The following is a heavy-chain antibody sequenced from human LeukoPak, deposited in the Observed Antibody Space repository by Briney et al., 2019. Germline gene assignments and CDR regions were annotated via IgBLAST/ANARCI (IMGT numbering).Heavy chain of an antibody. V-gene: IGHV3-74*01. CDR1: GFTFSNYC. J-gene: IGHJ4*02. CDR2: ICPGGTIT. CDR3: VRDFRSADY. Sequence: GGSLRLSCTASGFTFSNYCMHWVRQTPGKGLIWVSRICPGGTITNYADSVKGRFTISRDDAKNMMFLQMNSLGADDTAVYYCVRDFRSADYWGQGILVIVSS.